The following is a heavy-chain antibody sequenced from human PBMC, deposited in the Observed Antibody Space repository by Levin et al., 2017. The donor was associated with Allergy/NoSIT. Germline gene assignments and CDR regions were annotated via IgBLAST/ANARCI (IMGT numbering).Heavy chain of an antibody. V-gene: IGHV3-30*04. Sequence: PGGSLRLSCAASGFNFNNYAFHWVRQAPGKGLEWVALISYDGRNKYYADSVKGRFTISRDDSKNTLSLQMNTVRVEDTAVYFCARGRGGKRSYGDGKSDCWGQGTLVTVSS. CDR2: ISYDGRNK. D-gene: IGHD3-16*01. J-gene: IGHJ4*02. CDR3: ARGRGGKRSYGDGKSDC. CDR1: GFNFNNYA.